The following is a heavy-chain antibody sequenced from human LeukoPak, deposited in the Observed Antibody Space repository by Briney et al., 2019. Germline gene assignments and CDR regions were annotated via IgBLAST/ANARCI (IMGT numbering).Heavy chain of an antibody. D-gene: IGHD3-10*01. CDR2: INHSGST. CDR3: AKSNGYGLIDI. Sequence: GSLRLSCAASGFTFSNYWMSWVRQPPGKGLEWIGEINHSGSTNYNPSLKSRVTISVDTSRNQFSLKLNSVTAADTAVYYCAKSNGYGLIDIWGQGTMVTVSS. J-gene: IGHJ3*02. V-gene: IGHV4-34*08. CDR1: GFTFSNYW.